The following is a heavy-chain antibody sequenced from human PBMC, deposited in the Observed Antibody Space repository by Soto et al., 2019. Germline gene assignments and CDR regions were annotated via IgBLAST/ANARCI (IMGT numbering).Heavy chain of an antibody. D-gene: IGHD2-21*02. V-gene: IGHV4-30-4*01. CDR1: GGSISSGDYY. J-gene: IGHJ5*02. CDR3: ASAMVVTQNWFDP. Sequence: QVQLQESGPGLVKPSQTLSLTCTVSGGSISSGDYYWSWIRQPPGKGLEWIGYIYYSGSTYYNPSLTSRVTISVDTSKNQFSLKLSSVTAADTAVYYCASAMVVTQNWFDPWGQGTLVTVSS. CDR2: IYYSGST.